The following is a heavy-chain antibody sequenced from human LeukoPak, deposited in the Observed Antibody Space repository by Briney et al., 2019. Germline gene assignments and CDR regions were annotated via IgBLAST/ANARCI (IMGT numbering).Heavy chain of an antibody. CDR3: TRGSIAYYYMDV. V-gene: IGHV4-39*07. CDR1: GGSISSSNYY. J-gene: IGHJ6*03. CDR2: IYYSGST. D-gene: IGHD3-22*01. Sequence: PSETLSLTCTVSGGSISSSNYYWGWIRQPPGKGLEWIGSIYYSGSTYYNPSLKSRVTISVGTSKNQFSLKLSSVTAADTAVYYCTRGSIAYYYMDVWGKGTTVTISS.